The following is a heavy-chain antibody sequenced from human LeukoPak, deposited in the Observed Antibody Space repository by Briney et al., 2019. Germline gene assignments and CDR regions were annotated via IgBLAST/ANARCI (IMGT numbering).Heavy chain of an antibody. J-gene: IGHJ2*01. D-gene: IGHD2-2*01. V-gene: IGHV1-58*01. CDR1: GFTFTSSA. CDR3: SRIPAWLNAFGYFDL. CDR2: IVVGSGNT. Sequence: SVKVSCKASGFTFTSSAVQWVRQARGQRLEWIGWIVVGSGNTNYAQKFRERVTITRDMSTSTAYMELNSLRAEDTAVYYCSRIPAWLNAFGYFDLWGRGTLVTVS.